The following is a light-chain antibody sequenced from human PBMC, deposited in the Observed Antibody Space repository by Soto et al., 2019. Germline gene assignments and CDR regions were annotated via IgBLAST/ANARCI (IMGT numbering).Light chain of an antibody. CDR1: QSVSSN. J-gene: IGKJ5*01. CDR3: QQYTGPPTT. V-gene: IGKV3D-15*01. Sequence: EILMTQSPATLSVSPGARATLSCRASQSVSSNLAWYQHKPGQAPRLLIYGASTRAAGIPDRFSGSGSGTDFTLTITRLEPEDSAVYFCQQYTGPPTTFGQGTRLEI. CDR2: GAS.